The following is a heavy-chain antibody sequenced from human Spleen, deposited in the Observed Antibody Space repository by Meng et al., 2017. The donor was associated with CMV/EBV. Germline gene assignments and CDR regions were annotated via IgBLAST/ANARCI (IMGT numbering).Heavy chain of an antibody. V-gene: IGHV4-61*05. CDR2: IFYTGST. D-gene: IGHD5-12*01. J-gene: IGHJ4*02. CDR3: ARREWLRSNYFDY. Sequence: GGSISRSSYCWTWIRQPPGKGLEWIGYIFYTGSTKYNPSLEGRVTMSRDTSKNQFSLKLSSVTAADTAVYYCARREWLRSNYFDYWGQGTLVTVSS. CDR1: GGSISRSSYC.